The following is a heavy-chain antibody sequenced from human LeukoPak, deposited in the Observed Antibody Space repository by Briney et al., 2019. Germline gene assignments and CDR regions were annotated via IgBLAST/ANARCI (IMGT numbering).Heavy chain of an antibody. D-gene: IGHD5-12*01. CDR1: GYTFTGYY. V-gene: IGHV1-2*02. J-gene: IGHJ4*02. CDR2: INPNSGGT. CDR3: ARGGHHRGYSGYDYPDY. Sequence: ASVKVSCKASGYTFTGYYMHWVRHAPGQGLEWMGWINPNSGGTNYAQKFQGRVTMTRDTSISTAYMELSRLRSDDTAVYYCARGGHHRGYSGYDYPDYWGQGTLVTVSS.